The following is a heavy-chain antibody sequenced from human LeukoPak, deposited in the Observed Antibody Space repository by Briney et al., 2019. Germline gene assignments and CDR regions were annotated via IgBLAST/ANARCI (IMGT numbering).Heavy chain of an antibody. D-gene: IGHD6-13*01. CDR2: ISSSGSTI. V-gene: IGHV3-11*01. CDR3: AREVRYTSSWYVYYYFDY. Sequence: GGSLRLPCAASGFTFGAYWMSWFRQAPGKGLEWVAHISSSGSTIEYADSVKGRFAISRDNAKNSLYLQMTSLSVEDTAVYYCAREVRYTSSWYVYYYFDYWGQGTLVTVSS. J-gene: IGHJ4*02. CDR1: GFTFGAYW.